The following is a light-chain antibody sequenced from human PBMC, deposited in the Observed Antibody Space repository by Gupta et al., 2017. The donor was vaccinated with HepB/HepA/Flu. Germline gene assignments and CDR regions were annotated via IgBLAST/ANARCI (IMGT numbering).Light chain of an antibody. CDR2: RDD. Sequence: QSVLTQPPSASGTPGQRVTISCSGSSLNIRSNTVKWYQQHTGTAPSLLIYRDDKRRAAGPARVSGSSSGSSASLAISSLQSEDEADYYYEASEDSLNGLYVFGTGTKVTVL. CDR3: EASEDSLNGLYV. V-gene: IGLV1-44*01. CDR1: SLNIRSNT. J-gene: IGLJ1*01.